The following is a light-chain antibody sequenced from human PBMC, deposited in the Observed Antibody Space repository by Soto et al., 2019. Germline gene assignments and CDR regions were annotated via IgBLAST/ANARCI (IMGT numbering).Light chain of an antibody. CDR1: SSDVGGYNY. J-gene: IGLJ3*02. CDR2: EVN. V-gene: IGLV2-14*01. Sequence: QSALTQPASVSGSPGQSITISCTGTSSDVGGYNYVSWYQQHPGKVPKLMIYEVNNRPSGVSNRFSGSKSGNTASLTISGLQAEDAADYYCSSYTSSSTQVLGGGTKLTVL. CDR3: SSYTSSSTQV.